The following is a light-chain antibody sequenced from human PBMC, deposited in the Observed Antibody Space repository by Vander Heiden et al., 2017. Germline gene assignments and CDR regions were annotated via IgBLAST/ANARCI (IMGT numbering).Light chain of an antibody. Sequence: DIQMTQSPSSLSASVGDRVTITCRASQSIDTYLNWYHQKPGKAPRLLIFAASSLQSGVPSRFSGSGSGTDFTLTINSRQPEDFATYYCQQSNSNPLTFGGGTKVEMK. CDR3: QQSNSNPLT. CDR1: QSIDTY. J-gene: IGKJ4*01. V-gene: IGKV1-39*01. CDR2: AAS.